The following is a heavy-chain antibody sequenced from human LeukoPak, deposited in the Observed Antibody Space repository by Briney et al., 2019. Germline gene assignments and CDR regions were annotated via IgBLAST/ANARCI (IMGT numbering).Heavy chain of an antibody. V-gene: IGHV5-51*01. CDR3: ARQGSRFAPKYYYYMDV. Sequence: GESLKISCKGSGYSFTTYWIGWVRQMPGKGLEWMGIIYHGDSDTRYSPSFQGQVTISADKSISTAYLQWSSLKASDTAMYYCARQGSRFAPKYYYYMDVWGKGTTVIVSS. CDR2: IYHGDSDT. J-gene: IGHJ6*03. CDR1: GYSFTTYW. D-gene: IGHD3-10*01.